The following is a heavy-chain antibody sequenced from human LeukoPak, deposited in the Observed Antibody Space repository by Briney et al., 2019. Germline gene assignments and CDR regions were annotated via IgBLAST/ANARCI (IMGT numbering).Heavy chain of an antibody. CDR1: GGSIGGYS. CDR2: IFASGST. V-gene: IGHV4-4*07. D-gene: IGHD3-9*01. Sequence: PSETLSLTCTVSGGSIGGYSWHWIRQPAGNVLEWIGRIFASGSTDYNPSLKSRLTMSIDTSNKQFSLRLTSVTDADTAVYYRARFYFDSVGHYFDYWGQGTPVTVSS. CDR3: ARFYFDSVGHYFDY. J-gene: IGHJ4*02.